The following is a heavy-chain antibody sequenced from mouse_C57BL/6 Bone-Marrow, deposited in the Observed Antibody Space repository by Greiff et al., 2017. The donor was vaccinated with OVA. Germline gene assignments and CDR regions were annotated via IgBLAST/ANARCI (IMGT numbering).Heavy chain of an antibody. V-gene: IGHV1-82*01. D-gene: IGHD1-1*01. CDR2: IYPGDGDT. Sequence: VKVVESGPELVKPGASVKISCKASGYAFSSSWMNWVKQRPGKGLEWIGRIYPGDGDTNYNGKFKGKATLTADKSSSTAYMQLSSLTSEDSAVYFCAREDYGSSYWYFDVWGTGTTVTVSS. J-gene: IGHJ1*03. CDR1: GYAFSSSW. CDR3: AREDYGSSYWYFDV.